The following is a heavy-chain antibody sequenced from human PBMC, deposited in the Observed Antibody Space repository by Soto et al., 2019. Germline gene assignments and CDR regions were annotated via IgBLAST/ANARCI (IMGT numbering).Heavy chain of an antibody. CDR3: VGGTWTRFWFDP. CDR2: INHSGST. D-gene: IGHD3-16*01. J-gene: IGHJ5*02. V-gene: IGHV4-34*01. CDR1: GGSFSGYY. Sequence: QVQLQQWGAGLLKPSETLSLTCAVYGGSFSGYYWSWIRQPPGKGLEWIGEINHSGSTNYNPSLKSRVTISVDTSKNHFSLKLSSVTAADTAVYYCVGGTWTRFWFDPWGQGTLVTVSS.